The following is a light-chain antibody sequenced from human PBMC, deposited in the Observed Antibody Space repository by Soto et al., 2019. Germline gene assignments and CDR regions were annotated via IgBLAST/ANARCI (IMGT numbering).Light chain of an antibody. J-gene: IGLJ2*01. V-gene: IGLV2-14*01. CDR3: NSYTNSRAVV. CDR2: EVT. Sequence: QSLLTQPASVSGSPGQSITISCAGTRDDIGAYDYVSWYQQHPGNAPKLLVYEVTNRPSGVSDRFSGSKSGNTASLTISGLQAEDEADYYGNSYTNSRAVVLGGGTKVTV. CDR1: RDDIGAYDY.